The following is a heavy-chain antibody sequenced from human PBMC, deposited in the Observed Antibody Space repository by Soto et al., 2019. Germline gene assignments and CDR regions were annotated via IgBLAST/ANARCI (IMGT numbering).Heavy chain of an antibody. J-gene: IGHJ6*02. D-gene: IGHD4-17*01. Sequence: QVQLVQSGAEVKKPGASVKVSCKVSGYTLTELSMHWVRQAPGKGLEWMGGFDPEDGETIYAQKFQGRVTMTEDTSTDTAYMELSSLRSEDTAVYYCATPTMRETPHNYGDYGAYYYYGMDVWGQGTTVTVSS. CDR1: GYTLTELS. CDR2: FDPEDGET. CDR3: ATPTMRETPHNYGDYGAYYYYGMDV. V-gene: IGHV1-24*01.